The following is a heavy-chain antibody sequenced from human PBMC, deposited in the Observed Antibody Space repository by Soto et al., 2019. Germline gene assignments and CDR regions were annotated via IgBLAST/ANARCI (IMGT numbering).Heavy chain of an antibody. J-gene: IGHJ4*02. V-gene: IGHV1-8*01. CDR1: GYTFSNYD. CDR2: MSPNSGRA. CDR3: ARGKRYTTDY. D-gene: IGHD2-2*02. Sequence: QVQLVQSGAEVKKPGASVKVSCKASGYTFSNYDINWVRQATGQGLEWMGWMSPNSGRAGYAQKFQGRVTMPRNTPSTTVDMGLSSLRSEDSAVYYCARGKRYTTDYWGQGTLVTVSS.